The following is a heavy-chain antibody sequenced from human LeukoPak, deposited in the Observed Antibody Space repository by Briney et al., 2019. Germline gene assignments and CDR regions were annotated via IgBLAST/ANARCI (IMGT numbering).Heavy chain of an antibody. V-gene: IGHV3-11*06. Sequence: ADSVKGRFTISRDNAKNSLYLQMNSLRAEDTAVYYCARALVGYSSGWYLFDYYYYYMDVWGKGTTVTVSS. J-gene: IGHJ6*03. D-gene: IGHD6-19*01. CDR3: ARALVGYSSGWYLFDYYYYYMDV.